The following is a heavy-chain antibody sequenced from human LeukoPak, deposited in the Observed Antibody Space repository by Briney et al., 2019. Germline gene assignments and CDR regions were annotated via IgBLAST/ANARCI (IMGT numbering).Heavy chain of an antibody. V-gene: IGHV3-74*01. J-gene: IGHJ3*02. CDR3: ARVDGAFDI. CDR2: ISSDGSIT. Sequence: PGGSLRLSCAASGFTFSTYWMHWVRQAPGKGLVWVSRISSDGSITSYADSVKGRFTISRDNSKNTLYLQMNSLRAEDTAVYYCARVDGAFDIWGQGTMVTVSS. D-gene: IGHD5-24*01. CDR1: GFTFSTYW.